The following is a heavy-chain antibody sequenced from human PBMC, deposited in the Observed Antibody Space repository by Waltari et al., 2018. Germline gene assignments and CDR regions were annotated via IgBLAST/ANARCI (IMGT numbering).Heavy chain of an antibody. CDR3: ARGSDGATPYWYFDL. CDR2: IYCSGST. Sequence: QLQLQESGPGLVKPSETLSLTCTVSGGSISSSSYYWGWIRQPPGKGLEWIGSIYCSGSTYYNPSLKSRVTISVDTSKNQFSLKLSSVTAADTAVYYCARGSDGATPYWYFDLWGRGTLVTVSS. V-gene: IGHV4-39*07. J-gene: IGHJ2*01. D-gene: IGHD3-10*01. CDR1: GGSISSSSYY.